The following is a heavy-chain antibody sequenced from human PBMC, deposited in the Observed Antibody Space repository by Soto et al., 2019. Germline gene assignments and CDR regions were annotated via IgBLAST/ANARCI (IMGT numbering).Heavy chain of an antibody. D-gene: IGHD6-19*01. V-gene: IGHV3-64*01. Sequence: SGGSLRLSCAASGLTFSSYAMHWVRQAPGKGLEYVSAISSNGGSTYYANSVKGRFTISRDNSKSIAYLQMNSLKTEDTAVYYCTSFRIAVTGPFDYWGQGTLVTVSS. J-gene: IGHJ4*02. CDR2: ISSNGGST. CDR3: TSFRIAVTGPFDY. CDR1: GLTFSSYA.